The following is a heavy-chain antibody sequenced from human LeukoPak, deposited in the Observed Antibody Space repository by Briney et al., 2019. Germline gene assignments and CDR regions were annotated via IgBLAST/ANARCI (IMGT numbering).Heavy chain of an antibody. CDR3: ARHPAGSYYYYYMDV. J-gene: IGHJ6*03. D-gene: IGHD3-10*01. Sequence: SETLSLTCTVSGGSISSYYWSWIRQPPGKGLEWIGYICYSGSTNYNPSLKRRGTISVDTSRNQFSLKLSSVTAADAAVYYCARHPAGSYYYYYMDVWGKGTTVTVSS. V-gene: IGHV4-59*08. CDR1: GGSISSYY. CDR2: ICYSGST.